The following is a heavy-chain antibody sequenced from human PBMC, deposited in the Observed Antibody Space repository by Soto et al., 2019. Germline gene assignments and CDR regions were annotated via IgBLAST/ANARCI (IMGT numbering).Heavy chain of an antibody. D-gene: IGHD3-9*01. CDR3: AKDLSGQAPNYCPLTGYYLRGYGMDV. V-gene: IGHV3-30*18. Sequence: HPGGSLRLSCAASGFTFSSYGMHWVRQAPGKGLEWVAAISYDGSNKYYADSVKGRFTISRDNSKNTLYLQMNSLRAEDTAVYYWAKDLSGQAPNYCPLTGYYLRGYGMDVWGQGTTVTVSS. CDR2: ISYDGSNK. J-gene: IGHJ6*02. CDR1: GFTFSSYG.